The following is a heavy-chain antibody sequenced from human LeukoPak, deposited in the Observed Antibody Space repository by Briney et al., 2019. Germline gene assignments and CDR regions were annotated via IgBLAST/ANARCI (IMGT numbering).Heavy chain of an antibody. J-gene: IGHJ4*02. D-gene: IGHD1-7*01. CDR2: ISGSGGRT. CDR3: AKDISRITGTTFDY. CDR1: GFIFSNYA. V-gene: IGHV3-23*01. Sequence: PGGSLRLSCAASGFIFSNYAMSWVRQAPGKGLEWISAISGSGGRTYHADSVKGRFTISRDNSKNTLYLQMNSLRAEDTAVYYCAKDISRITGTTFDYWGQGTLVTVSS.